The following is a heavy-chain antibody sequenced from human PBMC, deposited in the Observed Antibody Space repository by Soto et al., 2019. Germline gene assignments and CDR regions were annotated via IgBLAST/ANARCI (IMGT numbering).Heavy chain of an antibody. CDR2: IIPIFGTA. CDR3: ARGEEWFGELSYYYYYGMDV. V-gene: IGHV1-69*13. Sequence: GASVKFSCKASGGTFSSYAISWVRQAPGQGLEWMGGIIPIFGTANYAQKFQGRVTITADESTSTAYMELSSLRSEDTAVYYCARGEEWFGELSYYYYYGMDVWGQGTTVTVSS. CDR1: GGTFSSYA. J-gene: IGHJ6*02. D-gene: IGHD3-10*01.